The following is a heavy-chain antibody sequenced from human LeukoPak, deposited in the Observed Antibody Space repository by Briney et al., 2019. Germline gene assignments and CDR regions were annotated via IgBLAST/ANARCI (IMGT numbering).Heavy chain of an antibody. CDR1: GGSISSYY. D-gene: IGHD2-21*01. V-gene: IGHV4-4*07. CDR3: ARDLGVRVGLAWVWSFGY. CDR2: IFPSGGT. J-gene: IGHJ4*02. Sequence: SETLSLTCSVSGGSISSYYWSWIRQPAGKGLEWIGRIFPSGGTNYNPSLMSRLTMSVDTSKNQVSLRLSSVTAADTAVYYCARDLGVRVGLAWVWSFGYWGQGTLVTVSS.